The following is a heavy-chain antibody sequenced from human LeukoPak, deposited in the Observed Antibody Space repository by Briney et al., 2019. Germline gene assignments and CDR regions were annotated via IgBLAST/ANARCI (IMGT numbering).Heavy chain of an antibody. CDR1: GYTFTSYY. J-gene: IGHJ4*02. V-gene: IGHV1-46*01. D-gene: IGHD3-22*01. CDR2: INPSGGST. Sequence: GASVKVSCKASGYTFTSYYMHWVRQAPGQGLEWMGIINPSGGSTSYAQKFQGRVTMTRDTSTSTVYLELSSLRSEDTAVYYCARGLIRSGYYYGVFDYWGQGTLVTVSS. CDR3: ARGLIRSGYYYGVFDY.